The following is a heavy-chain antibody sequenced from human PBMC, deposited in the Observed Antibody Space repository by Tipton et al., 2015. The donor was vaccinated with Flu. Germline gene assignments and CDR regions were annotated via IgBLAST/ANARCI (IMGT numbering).Heavy chain of an antibody. Sequence: LRLSCTVSGGSISGGSYYWSWIRQPAGKGLEWIRRIYTSGSTNYNPSLKSRVTISVDTSKNQFSLKLSSVTAADTAVYYCARYRAAGYFDYWGQGTLVTVSS. J-gene: IGHJ4*02. D-gene: IGHD6-13*01. CDR2: IYTSGST. CDR3: ARYRAAGYFDY. CDR1: GGSISGGSYY. V-gene: IGHV4-61*02.